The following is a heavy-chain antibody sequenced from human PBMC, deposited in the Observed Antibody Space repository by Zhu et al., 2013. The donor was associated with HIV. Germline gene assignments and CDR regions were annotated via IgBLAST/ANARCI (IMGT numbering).Heavy chain of an antibody. CDR3: ARGLYYSVTTSQDDAFDI. D-gene: IGHD4-17*01. CDR2: IIPIFGTA. Sequence: QVQLVQSGAEVKKPGSSVKVSCKASGGTFSSYAISWVRQAPGQGLEWMGGIIPIFGTANYAQKFQGRVTITADESTSTAYMELSSLRSEDTAVYYCARGLYYSVTTSQDDAFDIWGQGTMVTVSS. CDR1: GGTFSSYA. V-gene: IGHV1-69*01. J-gene: IGHJ3*02.